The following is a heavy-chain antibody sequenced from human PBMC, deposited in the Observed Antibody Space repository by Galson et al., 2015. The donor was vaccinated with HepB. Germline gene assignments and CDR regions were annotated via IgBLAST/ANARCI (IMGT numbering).Heavy chain of an antibody. D-gene: IGHD1-14*01. J-gene: IGHJ6*02. CDR1: GFSFSPYS. CDR3: ARDFRPAAPGYYGMDV. V-gene: IGHV3-21*01. Sequence: SLRLSCAASGFSFSPYSMNWVRQAPGKGLEWVSSITGSSTYTYYADSVKGRFTISRDNTKNSLYLQMNSLRAEDTAVYYCARDFRPAAPGYYGMDVWGRGTTVTVSS. CDR2: ITGSSTYT.